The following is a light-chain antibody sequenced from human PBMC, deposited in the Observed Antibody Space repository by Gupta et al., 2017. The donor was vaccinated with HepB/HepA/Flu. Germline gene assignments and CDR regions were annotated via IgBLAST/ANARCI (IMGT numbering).Light chain of an antibody. CDR3: QQRTNWPLT. CDR1: QSVGTK. Sequence: EIVLTQSAVPLSLSPGERATLSCRASQSVGTKLAWYQQKPGQAPRLLIYDASKRATGIPSRFSGSGSGTDFTLSVSSLEPEDFAVYYCQQRTNWPLTFGGGTKVEIK. J-gene: IGKJ4*01. CDR2: DAS. V-gene: IGKV3-11*01.